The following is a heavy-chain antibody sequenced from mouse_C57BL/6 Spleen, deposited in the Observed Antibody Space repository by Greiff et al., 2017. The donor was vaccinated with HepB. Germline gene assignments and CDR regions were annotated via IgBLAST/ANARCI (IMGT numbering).Heavy chain of an antibody. CDR2: ISYDGSN. CDR3: ARSSYYAWFAY. CDR1: GYSITSGYY. D-gene: IGHD2-10*01. Sequence: EVQLQQSGPGLVKPSQSLSLTCSVTGYSITSGYYWNWIRQFPGNKLEWMGYISYDGSNNYNPSLKNRISITRDTSKNQFFLKLNAVTTEDTATYYCARSSYYAWFAYWGQGTLVTVSA. J-gene: IGHJ3*01. V-gene: IGHV3-6*01.